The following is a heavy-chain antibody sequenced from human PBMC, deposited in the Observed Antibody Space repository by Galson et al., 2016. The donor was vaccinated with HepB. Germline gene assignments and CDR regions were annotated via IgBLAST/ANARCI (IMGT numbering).Heavy chain of an antibody. CDR2: ISPSGTTT. V-gene: IGHV3-48*03. CDR3: ARDFEGYFDL. CDR1: GFTFSSYE. J-gene: IGHJ2*01. Sequence: SLRLSCAASGFTFSSYEMNWVRQAPGKGLEWISYISPSGTTTYYADSVKGRFTISRVNAKISLYLQMNSLRAEDTALYYCARDFEGYFDLWGRGTLVTVSS.